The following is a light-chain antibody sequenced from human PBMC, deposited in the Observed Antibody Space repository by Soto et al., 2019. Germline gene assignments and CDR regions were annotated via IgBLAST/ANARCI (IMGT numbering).Light chain of an antibody. CDR2: DTS. CDR1: QGIGDT. CDR3: QQYSDLPMT. J-gene: IGKJ5*01. Sequence: EIVMTQSPATLSVSPGEGATLSCRASQGIGDTLAWYQQKPGQTPRLLIYDTSIRATGIPDRFSGSASGTDFTLTISRLEPEDFAVYFCQQYSDLPMTFGQGTRLEI. V-gene: IGKV3D-15*02.